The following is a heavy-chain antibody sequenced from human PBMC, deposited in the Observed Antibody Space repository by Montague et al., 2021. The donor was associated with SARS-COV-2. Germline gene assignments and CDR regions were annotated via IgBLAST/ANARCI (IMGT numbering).Heavy chain of an antibody. Sequence: SETLSLTCTVSGDSVKTNLYYWGWIRQPPGKGLEWIGNIYYTGTTYYNPSLKSRVTMSVDTSKNQFSLKLTSVTAADTAVYYCANADRCSSGSCYSPFASWGQGSLVTVSS. CDR1: GDSVKTNLYY. V-gene: IGHV4-39*01. D-gene: IGHD2-15*01. J-gene: IGHJ4*02. CDR3: ANADRCSSGSCYSPFAS. CDR2: IYYTGTT.